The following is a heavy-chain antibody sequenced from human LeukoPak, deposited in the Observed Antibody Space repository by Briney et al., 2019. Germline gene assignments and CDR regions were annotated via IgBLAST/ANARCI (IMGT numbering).Heavy chain of an antibody. CDR1: GFSFSSYN. CDR3: ARAGSAGSYYFDY. CDR2: ISSTSTYI. J-gene: IGHJ4*02. Sequence: GGSLRLSCAASGFSFSSYNFNWVRQAPGKGLKWVSSISSTSTYIYYADSVKGRFTISRDNAKNSLYLQMNSLRAEDTAVYYCARAGSAGSYYFDYWGQGTLVTVSS. D-gene: IGHD1-26*01. V-gene: IGHV3-21*01.